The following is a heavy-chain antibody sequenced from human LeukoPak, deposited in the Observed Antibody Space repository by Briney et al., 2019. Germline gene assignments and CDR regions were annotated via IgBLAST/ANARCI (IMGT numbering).Heavy chain of an antibody. J-gene: IGHJ4*02. CDR1: GVSLSSGNYY. V-gene: IGHV4-31*03. CDR3: ARDHCYGLSAYPY. D-gene: IGHD3-10*01. Sequence: SETLCLSCTVSGVSLSSGNYYWSWIRQHPGKGLWWIGYIYYSGTTFYNPSLKSRVTISIDTSKNQFSLKLTSVTAADTAVYYCARDHCYGLSAYPYWGQGTLVTVSS. CDR2: IYYSGTT.